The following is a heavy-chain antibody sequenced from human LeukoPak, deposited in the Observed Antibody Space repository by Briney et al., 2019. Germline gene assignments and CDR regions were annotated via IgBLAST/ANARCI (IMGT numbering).Heavy chain of an antibody. CDR1: GGSIASSY. CDR2: IYDSGST. V-gene: IGHV4-59*08. J-gene: IGHJ4*02. Sequence: SETLSLTCTVSGGSIASSYGSWIRQPPGKALEWIGFIYDSGSTNYNPSLKSRVTISVDTSKNQFFLKVSSVTAADTAVYYCASNPYWGQGILVTVSS. CDR3: ASNPY.